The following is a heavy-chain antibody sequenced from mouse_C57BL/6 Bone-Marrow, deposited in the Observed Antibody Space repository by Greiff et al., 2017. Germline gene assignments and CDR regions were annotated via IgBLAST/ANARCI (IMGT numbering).Heavy chain of an antibody. V-gene: IGHV1-56*01. D-gene: IGHD2-2*01. CDR2: IFPGSGST. CDR1: GYTFTSHW. J-gene: IGHJ2*01. Sequence: VKLVESGPELVRPGASVKISCKAPGYTFTSHWMQWVRQRPGQGLVWIGEIFPGSGSTSYNETFKGKATLTVDTSSSPAYMQLRSLTSEDSAVYFCARLWLRRGYYFDYWGQGTTLTVSS. CDR3: ARLWLRRGYYFDY.